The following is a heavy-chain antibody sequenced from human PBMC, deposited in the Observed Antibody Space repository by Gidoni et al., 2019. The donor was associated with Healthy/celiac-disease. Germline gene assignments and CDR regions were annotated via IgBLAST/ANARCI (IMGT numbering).Heavy chain of an antibody. CDR1: GGSFSGYY. J-gene: IGHJ5*02. CDR2: INHSGST. CDR3: ARVVPAAIVSNWFDP. D-gene: IGHD2-2*01. Sequence: TCAVYGGSFSGYYWSWIRQPPGKGLEWIGEINHSGSTNYNPSLKSRVTISVDTSKNQFSLKLSSVTAADTAVYYCARVVPAAIVSNWFDPWGQGTLVTVSS. V-gene: IGHV4-34*01.